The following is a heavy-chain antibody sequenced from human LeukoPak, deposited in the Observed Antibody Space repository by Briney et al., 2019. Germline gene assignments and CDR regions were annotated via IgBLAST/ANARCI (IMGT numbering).Heavy chain of an antibody. CDR1: GGSFSGYY. J-gene: IGHJ4*02. CDR3: ASAPGRDGYNRPGLP. CDR2: INHSGST. D-gene: IGHD5-24*01. Sequence: SETLSLTCAVHGGSFSGYYWSWIRQPPGKGLEWIGEINHSGSTNYNPSLKSRVTISVDTSKNQFSLKLSSVTAADTAVYYCASAPGRDGYNRPGLPWGQGTLVTVSS. V-gene: IGHV4-34*01.